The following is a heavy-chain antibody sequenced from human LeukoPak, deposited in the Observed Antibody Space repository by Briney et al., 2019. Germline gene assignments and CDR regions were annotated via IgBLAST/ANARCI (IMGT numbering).Heavy chain of an antibody. D-gene: IGHD2-2*01. CDR2: IYYSGST. V-gene: IGHV4-31*03. J-gene: IGHJ6*03. CDR1: GGSISSGGYY. CDR3: ARAWSPSTGYYMDV. Sequence: KTSETLSLIGTVSGGSISSGGYYWSWIRQHPGKGLEWIGYIYYSGSTYYNPSLKSRVTISVDTSKNQFSLKLSSVTAADTAVYYCARAWSPSTGYYMDVWGKGTTVTVSS.